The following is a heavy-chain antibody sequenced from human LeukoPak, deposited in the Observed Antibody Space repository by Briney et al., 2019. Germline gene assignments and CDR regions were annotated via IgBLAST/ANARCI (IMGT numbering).Heavy chain of an antibody. Sequence: GGSLRLSCAASGFTFSSYNMNWVRQAPGKGLEWVSYISSSSSPIFYADSVKGRFTISRDNAKNSLYLQMDSLRDEDTAVYYCARGGTYCPDYWGQGTLVTVSS. D-gene: IGHD1-26*01. J-gene: IGHJ4*02. V-gene: IGHV3-48*02. CDR1: GFTFSSYN. CDR3: ARGGTYCPDY. CDR2: ISSSSSPI.